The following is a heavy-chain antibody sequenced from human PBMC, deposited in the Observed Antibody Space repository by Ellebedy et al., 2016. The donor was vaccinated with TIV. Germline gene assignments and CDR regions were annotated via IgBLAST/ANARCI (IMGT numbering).Heavy chain of an antibody. CDR2: ISYDGSNK. J-gene: IGHJ6*02. CDR3: ARVPPRGGMDV. D-gene: IGHD3-10*01. V-gene: IGHV3-30*03. CDR1: GFTFSSYG. Sequence: GGSLRLXXAASGFTFSSYGMHWVRQAPGKGLEWVAVISYDGSNKYYADSVKGRFTISRDNSKNTLYLQMNSLRAEDTAVYYCARVPPRGGMDVWGQGTTVTVSS.